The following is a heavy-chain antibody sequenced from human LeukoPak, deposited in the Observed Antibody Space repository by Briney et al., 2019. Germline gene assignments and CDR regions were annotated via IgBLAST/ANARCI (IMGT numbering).Heavy chain of an antibody. D-gene: IGHD1-20*01. CDR1: GDSISSSSYY. V-gene: IGHV4-39*01. J-gene: IGHJ4*02. CDR3: ASPPLPALTGTPATDY. CDR2: LCYSGRT. Sequence: SETLSLTCTVSGDSISSSSYYWGWIRQPPGKGLEWIGSLCYSGRTYYNPSLKSRVTISVDTSTNQFSLKLSSVTAADTAVYYCASPPLPALTGTPATDYWGQGTLVTVSS.